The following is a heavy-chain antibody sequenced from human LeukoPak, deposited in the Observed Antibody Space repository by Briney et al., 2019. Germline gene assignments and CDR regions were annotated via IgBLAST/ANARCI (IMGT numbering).Heavy chain of an antibody. CDR2: IYYSGST. J-gene: IGHJ4*02. D-gene: IGHD6-13*01. V-gene: IGHV4-59*04. CDR3: ARAMASAGQYYFDF. CDR1: GGSIRGYF. Sequence: SETLSLTCTVSGGSIRGYFWTWIRQPPGKGLEWIGTIYYSGSTYYNPSLNSRVTISVDTSKNQFSLKLSSVTAADTALYYCARAMASAGQYYFDFWGQGTLVTVSS.